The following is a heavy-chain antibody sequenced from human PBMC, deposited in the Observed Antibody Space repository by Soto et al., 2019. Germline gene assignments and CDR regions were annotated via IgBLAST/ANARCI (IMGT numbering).Heavy chain of an antibody. Sequence: EVQLLESGGGLVQPGGSLRLSCAASGFAFSNYAVTWVRQAQGKGLEWVSSISRSGNVIYYADSVKGPFIISRDNSKNTLYLQMNSLRAEDTAIYYCAKDPNGDYIGAFDDWGQGTLVTVSS. CDR1: GFAFSNYA. CDR2: ISRSGNVI. CDR3: AKDPNGDYIGAFDD. V-gene: IGHV3-23*01. J-gene: IGHJ4*02. D-gene: IGHD4-17*01.